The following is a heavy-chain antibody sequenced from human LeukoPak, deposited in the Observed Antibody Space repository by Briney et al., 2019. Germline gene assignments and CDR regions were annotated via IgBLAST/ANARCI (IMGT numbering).Heavy chain of an antibody. CDR2: IYYSGNT. Sequence: SETLSLTCTVSGDSLSSYYWTWIRQPPGKGLEWIGYIYYSGNTNYNPSLKSRVTISLDTSKNQFSLKLTSVTAADTAMYYCARRKAKTPNYFDYWGQGALVTVSS. CDR3: ARRKAKTPNYFDY. V-gene: IGHV4-59*08. J-gene: IGHJ4*02. CDR1: GDSLSSYY.